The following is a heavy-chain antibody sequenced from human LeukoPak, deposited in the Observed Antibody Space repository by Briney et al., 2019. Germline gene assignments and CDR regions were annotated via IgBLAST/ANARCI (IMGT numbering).Heavy chain of an antibody. CDR3: ARDWTTVTTTRFDP. D-gene: IGHD4-17*01. Sequence: SETLSLTCTVSGGSISSYYRSWIRQPPGKGLEWIGYIYYSGSTNYNPSLKSRVTISVDTSQNQFSLKLSSVTAADTAVYYCARDWTTVTTTRFDPWGQGTLVTVSS. V-gene: IGHV4-59*01. CDR2: IYYSGST. J-gene: IGHJ5*02. CDR1: GGSISSYY.